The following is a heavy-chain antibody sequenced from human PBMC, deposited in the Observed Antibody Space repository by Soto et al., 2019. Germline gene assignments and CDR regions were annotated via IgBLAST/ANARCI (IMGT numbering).Heavy chain of an antibody. Sequence: GGSLRLSCAASGFTFSSYSMNWVRQAPGKGLEWVSYISSSSSTMYYADSVKGRFTISRDNAKNSLYLQMNSLRDEDTAVYYCARASGMGDYYYGMDVWGQGTTVTVSS. CDR1: GFTFSSYS. D-gene: IGHD3-10*01. V-gene: IGHV3-48*02. CDR3: ARASGMGDYYYGMDV. J-gene: IGHJ6*02. CDR2: ISSSSSTM.